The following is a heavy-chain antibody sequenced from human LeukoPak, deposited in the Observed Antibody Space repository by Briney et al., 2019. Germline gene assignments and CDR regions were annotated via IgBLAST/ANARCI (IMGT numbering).Heavy chain of an antibody. CDR3: AKDPHTLGYCSGGSCFSLDY. V-gene: IGHV3-30*02. J-gene: IGHJ4*02. CDR2: IRHDGSTK. D-gene: IGHD2-15*01. CDR1: GFTFSSYA. Sequence: PGGSLRLSCAASGFTFSSYAIHWVRQAPGEGLEWVAFIRHDGSTKYYADSVKGRFTISRDNSKNTLYLQMNSLRDEDTAVYYCAKDPHTLGYCSGGSCFSLDYWGQGTLVTVSS.